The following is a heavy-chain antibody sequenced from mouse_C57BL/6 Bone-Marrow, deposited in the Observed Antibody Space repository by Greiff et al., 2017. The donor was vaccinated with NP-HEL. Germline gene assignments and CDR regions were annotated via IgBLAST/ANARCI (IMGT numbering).Heavy chain of an antibody. J-gene: IGHJ4*01. Sequence: QVQLQQPGAELVKPGASVKLSCKASGYTFTSYWMQWVKQRPGQGLEWIGEIDPSDSYTNYNQKFKGKATLTVDTSSSTAYLQLSSLTSEDSAVYYCERWGTPHAMEDWGQGTSVTVSS. V-gene: IGHV1-50*01. CDR3: ERWGTPHAMED. CDR1: GYTFTSYW. CDR2: IDPSDSYT. D-gene: IGHD3-3*01.